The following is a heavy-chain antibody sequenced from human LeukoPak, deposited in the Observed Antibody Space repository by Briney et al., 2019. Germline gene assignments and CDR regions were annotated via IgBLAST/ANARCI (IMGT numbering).Heavy chain of an antibody. V-gene: IGHV1-24*01. CDR1: GYTLTELS. CDR3: ATGQGYSSGWVFGY. CDR2: FDPEDGET. Sequence: ASVKVSCKVSGYTLTELSMHWVRQAPGKGLEWMGGFDPEDGETIYAQKFQGRVTMTEDTSTDTAYMELSSLRSEDTAVYYCATGQGYSSGWVFGYWGQGTLVTVSS. J-gene: IGHJ4*02. D-gene: IGHD6-19*01.